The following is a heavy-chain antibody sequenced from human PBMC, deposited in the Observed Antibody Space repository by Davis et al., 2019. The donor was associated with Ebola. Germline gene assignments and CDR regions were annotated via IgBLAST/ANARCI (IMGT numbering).Heavy chain of an antibody. Sequence: KVSCKGSGYSFTSYWIGWVRQMPGKGLEWMGIIYSGDSDTRYSPSFQGQVTISADKSISTAYLQWSSLKASDTAMYYCARGFWSCYYFWFDPWGQGTLVTVSS. CDR2: IYSGDSDT. D-gene: IGHD3-3*01. V-gene: IGHV5-51*01. J-gene: IGHJ5*02. CDR3: ARGFWSCYYFWFDP. CDR1: GYSFTSYW.